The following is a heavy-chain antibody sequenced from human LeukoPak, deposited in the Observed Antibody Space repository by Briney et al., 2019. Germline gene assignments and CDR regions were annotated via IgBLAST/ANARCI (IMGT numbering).Heavy chain of an antibody. CDR2: INPNSGGT. Sequence: ASVKVSCKASGYTFTGYYMHWVRQAPGQGLEWMGRINPNSGGTNYAQKFQGRVTMTRGTSISTAYMELSRLRSDDTAVYYCARDLTPGTISGYWGQGTLVTVSS. CDR3: ARDLTPGTISGY. CDR1: GYTFTGYY. D-gene: IGHD3-3*01. J-gene: IGHJ4*02. V-gene: IGHV1-2*06.